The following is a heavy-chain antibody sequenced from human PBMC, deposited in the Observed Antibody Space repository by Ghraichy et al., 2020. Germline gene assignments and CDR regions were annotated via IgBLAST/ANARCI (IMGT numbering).Heavy chain of an antibody. J-gene: IGHJ4*02. D-gene: IGHD4-23*01. CDR1: GYTFTGYY. CDR2: INPNSGGT. CDR3: AREAPLLIETTVVTEGY. Sequence: ASVKVSCKASGYTFTGYYMHWVRQAPGQGLEWMGRINPNSGGTNYAQKFQGRVTMTRDTSISTAYMELSRLRSDDTAVYYCAREAPLLIETTVVTEGYWGQGTLVTVSS. V-gene: IGHV1-2*06.